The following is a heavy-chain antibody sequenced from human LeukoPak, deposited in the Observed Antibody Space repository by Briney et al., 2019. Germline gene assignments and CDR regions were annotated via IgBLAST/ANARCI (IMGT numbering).Heavy chain of an antibody. CDR1: GFTFSDYY. J-gene: IGHJ4*02. CDR2: ISSSGSTI. CDR3: ATSIVVVPAADY. D-gene: IGHD2-2*01. Sequence: GGSLRLYCAASGFTFSDYYMSWIRQAPGKGLEWGSYISSSGSTIYYADPVKGRFTISRDNAKNSLYLQMNSLRTEDTAVYYCATSIVVVPAADYWGQGTLVTVSS. V-gene: IGHV3-11*04.